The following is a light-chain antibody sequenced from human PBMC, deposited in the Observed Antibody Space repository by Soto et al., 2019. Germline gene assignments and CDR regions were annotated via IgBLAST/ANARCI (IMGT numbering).Light chain of an antibody. CDR1: RNVGDW. CDR3: QENGTYHLT. CDR2: KAS. V-gene: IGKV1-5*03. J-gene: IGKJ4*01. Sequence: DKQLTQSPSTLSASIGDRVTITCRASRNVGDWLAGFQQKPGKAPKLLIYKASTLESGVPSRFRGTASGTEFTLSISSLQPDDYASYYCQENGTYHLTFGGGTKVQIK.